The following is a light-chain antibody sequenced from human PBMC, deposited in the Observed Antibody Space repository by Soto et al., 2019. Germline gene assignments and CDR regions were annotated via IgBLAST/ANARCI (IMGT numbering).Light chain of an antibody. CDR2: DAS. Sequence: DIQMTQAHSTLSASVGDRVTITCRXSQSISSWLAWYQQKPGKAPKLLIYDASSLESGVPSRFSGSGSGTEFTLTISSLQPDDFATYYCQQYNSYSLWTFGQGTKVDIK. CDR3: QQYNSYSLWT. V-gene: IGKV1-5*01. J-gene: IGKJ1*01. CDR1: QSISSW.